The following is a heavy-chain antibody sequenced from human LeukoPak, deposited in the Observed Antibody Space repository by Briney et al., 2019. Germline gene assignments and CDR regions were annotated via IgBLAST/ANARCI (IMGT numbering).Heavy chain of an antibody. CDR3: ARAEQWLALGYPSDY. V-gene: IGHV3-21*01. CDR2: ISSSSSYI. D-gene: IGHD6-19*01. J-gene: IGHJ4*02. CDR1: GFTFSSYS. Sequence: PGGSLRLSCAASGFTFSSYSMYWVRQAPGKGLEWVSSISSSSSYIYYADSVKGRFTISRDNAKNSLYLQMNSLRAEDTAVYYCARAEQWLALGYPSDYWGQGTLVTVSS.